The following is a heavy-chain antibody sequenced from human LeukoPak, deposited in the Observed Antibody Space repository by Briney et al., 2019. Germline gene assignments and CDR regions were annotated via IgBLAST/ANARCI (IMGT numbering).Heavy chain of an antibody. V-gene: IGHV3-74*03. Sequence: AGTLTLSCAASGFTISSDWKHWVRQHPRKGQGWVSRINIDGSGITYADSLKSRFTISRENANNTLYMQTTRLGVEDTAVYYCAREGRVSGYDFAAWGEGTLVTVSS. J-gene: IGHJ1*01. CDR2: INIDGSGI. D-gene: IGHD5-12*01. CDR1: GFTISSDW. CDR3: AREGRVSGYDFAA.